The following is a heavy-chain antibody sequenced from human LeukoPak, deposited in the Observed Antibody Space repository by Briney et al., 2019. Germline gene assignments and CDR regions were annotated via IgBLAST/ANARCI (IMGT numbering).Heavy chain of an antibody. CDR3: AKTTTGYSSGRNPGLPVDY. CDR2: ISGSGGGN. CDR1: GFTFNSYS. V-gene: IGHV3-23*01. D-gene: IGHD6-19*01. Sequence: PGGSLRLSCAASGFTFNSYSVSWVRQAPGKGLEWVSAISGSGGGNYYADYVKGRFTISRDNSKNTLYLQMNSLSTEDTAVYYCAKTTTGYSSGRNPGLPVDYWGQGTLVAVSS. J-gene: IGHJ4*02.